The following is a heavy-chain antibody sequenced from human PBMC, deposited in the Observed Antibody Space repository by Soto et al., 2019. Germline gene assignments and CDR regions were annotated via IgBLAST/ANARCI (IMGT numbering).Heavy chain of an antibody. D-gene: IGHD2-15*01. J-gene: IGHJ4*02. V-gene: IGHV3-23*01. CDR1: GFTFSSYA. CDR2: ISGSGGST. CDR3: AKDRLCSGGSCYSYYFDY. Sequence: EVQLLESGGGLVQPGGSLRLSCAASGFTFSSYAMSWVRQAPGKGLEWVSAISGSGGSTYYADSVKGRFTISRDNSKNTLYLQMTSLRAEDTDVYYCAKDRLCSGGSCYSYYFDYWGQGTLVTVSS.